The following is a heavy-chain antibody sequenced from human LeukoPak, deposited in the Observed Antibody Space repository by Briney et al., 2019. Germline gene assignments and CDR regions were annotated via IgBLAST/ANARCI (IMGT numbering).Heavy chain of an antibody. D-gene: IGHD5-24*01. CDR1: GGSISSSSYY. Sequence: SETLSLTCTVSGGSISSSSYYWGWIRQPPGKGLEWIGSTYYSGSTYYNPSLKSRVTISVDTSKNQFSLKLSSVTAADTAVYYCARQQRATDYWGQGTLVTVSS. V-gene: IGHV4-39*01. CDR2: TYYSGST. CDR3: ARQQRATDY. J-gene: IGHJ4*02.